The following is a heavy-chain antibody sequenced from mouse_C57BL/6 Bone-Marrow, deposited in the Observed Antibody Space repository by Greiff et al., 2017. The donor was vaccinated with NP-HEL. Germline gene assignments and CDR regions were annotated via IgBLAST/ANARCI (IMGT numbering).Heavy chain of an antibody. Sequence: DVQLQESGPGLVKPSQSLSLTCSVTGYSITSGYYWNWIRQFPGNKLEWMGYISYDGSNNYNPSLKNRISITRDTSKNQIFLKLNSVTTEDTATYYCARGRAWFAYWGQGTLVTVSA. J-gene: IGHJ3*01. V-gene: IGHV3-6*01. CDR3: ARGRAWFAY. CDR2: ISYDGSN. CDR1: GYSITSGYY.